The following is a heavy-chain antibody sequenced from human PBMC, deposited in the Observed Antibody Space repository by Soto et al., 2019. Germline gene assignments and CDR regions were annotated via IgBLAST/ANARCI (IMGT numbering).Heavy chain of an antibody. J-gene: IGHJ4*02. Sequence: GGSLRLSCSASGFTFSSYAMSWVRQAPGKGLEWVSAISGSGGSTYYADSVKGRFTISRDNSKNTLYLQMNSLRAEDTAVYYCAKPIVVVPAVDLDDWCQGTLVTVFS. CDR2: ISGSGGST. D-gene: IGHD2-2*01. CDR1: GFTFSSYA. CDR3: AKPIVVVPAVDLDD. V-gene: IGHV3-23*01.